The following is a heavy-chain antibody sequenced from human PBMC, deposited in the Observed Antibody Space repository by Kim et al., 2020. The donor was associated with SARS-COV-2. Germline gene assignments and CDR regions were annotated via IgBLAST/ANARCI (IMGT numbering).Heavy chain of an antibody. D-gene: IGHD1-26*01. V-gene: IGHV4-59*01. J-gene: IGHJ3*02. CDR3: ARDEVDDAFDI. Sequence: TNYNPSLKSRVTISVDTSKNQFSLKLSSVTAADTAVYYCARDEVDDAFDIWGQGTMVTVSS. CDR2: T.